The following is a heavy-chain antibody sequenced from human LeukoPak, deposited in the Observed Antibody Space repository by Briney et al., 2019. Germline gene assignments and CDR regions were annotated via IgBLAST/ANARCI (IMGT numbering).Heavy chain of an antibody. V-gene: IGHV3-33*01. CDR2: IWYDGSNK. Sequence: GGSLRLSCTASGITFSSYGMRWVRQAPGKGLEWVAVIWYDGSNKYYADSVKGRFTISRDNSKNTLDLQMNSLRAEDTAVYYCARGVPLPDIVMVVALDYWGQGTLVTVSS. CDR1: GITFSSYG. D-gene: IGHD2-15*01. CDR3: ARGVPLPDIVMVVALDY. J-gene: IGHJ4*02.